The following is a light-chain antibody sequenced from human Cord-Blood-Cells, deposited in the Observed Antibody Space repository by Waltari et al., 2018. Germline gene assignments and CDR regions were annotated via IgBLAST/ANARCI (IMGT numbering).Light chain of an antibody. CDR1: SSDVGSYNL. V-gene: IGLV2-23*01. CDR2: EGS. CDR3: CSYAGSSTYVV. J-gene: IGLJ2*01. Sequence: QSALTQPASVSGSPGQSITISCTGTSSDVGSYNLVSWYQQHPGKAPKLMIYEGSKRPAGVSNRVSGSKSGHTASLTISGLQVEDEADYYCCSYAGSSTYVVFGGGTKLTVL.